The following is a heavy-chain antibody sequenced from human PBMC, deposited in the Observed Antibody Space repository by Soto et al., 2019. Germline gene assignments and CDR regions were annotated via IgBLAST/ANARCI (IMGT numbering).Heavy chain of an antibody. Sequence: VQLLESGGGLVQPGGSLRLSCEASGFTFSKYAMIWVRQALGKGQEWVSGITGSGLTIEHSASVKGRFTISRDNSKNTVYLQMNSLRAEDTAIYYCAKDDVSGDGLWLVSDWGQGTPVTVS. CDR2: ITGSGLTI. CDR3: AKDDVSGDGLWLVSD. CDR1: GFTFSKYA. V-gene: IGHV3-23*01. D-gene: IGHD2-21*02. J-gene: IGHJ4*02.